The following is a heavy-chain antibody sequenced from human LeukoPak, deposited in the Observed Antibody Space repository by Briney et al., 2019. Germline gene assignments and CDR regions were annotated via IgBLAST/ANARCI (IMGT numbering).Heavy chain of an antibody. CDR2: ISGSGVYI. D-gene: IGHD6-13*01. CDR3: SPDPLIAAHAASGY. Sequence: PGGSLRLSCAASGLSFNRYTMNWVRQAPGKGLEWVSSISGSGVYIYYADSVKGRFTISRDNAKNPLYLQMNSLRAEDTAVYYCSPDPLIAAHAASGYWGQGTLVTVSS. V-gene: IGHV3-21*01. J-gene: IGHJ4*02. CDR1: GLSFNRYT.